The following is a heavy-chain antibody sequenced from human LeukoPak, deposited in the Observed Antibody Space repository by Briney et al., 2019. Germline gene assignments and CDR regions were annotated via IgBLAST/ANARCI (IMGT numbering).Heavy chain of an antibody. D-gene: IGHD6-19*01. V-gene: IGHV4-38-2*02. CDR2: VYHSGST. CDR1: GYSVSSGYF. J-gene: IGHJ4*02. CDR3: ARGGSSGWYLFDY. Sequence: PSETLSLTCTVSGYSVSSGYFWGWIRQPPGKGLEWIGSVYHSGSTYYNPSLKSRVTISVDTSKNQFSLKLSSVTATDTAVYYCARGGSSGWYLFDYWGQGTLVTVSS.